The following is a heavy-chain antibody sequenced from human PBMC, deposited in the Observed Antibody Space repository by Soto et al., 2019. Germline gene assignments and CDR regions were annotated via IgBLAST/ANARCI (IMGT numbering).Heavy chain of an antibody. Sequence: QVQLQESGPGLVKPSETLSLTCTVSGGSISSYYWSWIRQPPGKGLEWIGYIYYSGSTNYNPSLKSRFTISVDTSKNQFSLKLSSVTAADTAVYYCAREGGYCSSTSCYYYYYYMDVWGKGTTVTVSS. CDR2: IYYSGST. CDR1: GGSISSYY. V-gene: IGHV4-59*01. D-gene: IGHD2-2*01. CDR3: AREGGYCSSTSCYYYYYYMDV. J-gene: IGHJ6*03.